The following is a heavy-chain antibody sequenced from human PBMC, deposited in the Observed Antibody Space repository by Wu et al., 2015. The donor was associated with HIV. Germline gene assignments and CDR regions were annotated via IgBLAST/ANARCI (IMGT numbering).Heavy chain of an antibody. V-gene: IGHV1-46*01. J-gene: IGHJ4*02. CDR2: INANGGST. D-gene: IGHD1-26*01. CDR1: GYIFINYY. Sequence: QVFLVESGAEVRAPGASVKVSCKASGYIFINYYIHWVRQAPGQGLEWMGIINANGGSTRYAQKFQGRVTMTSDTSTSTVYMELTSLRSDDTALYYCASRSKWQILESPEYYFDYWGQGTLVTVSS. CDR3: ASRSKWQILESPEYYFDY.